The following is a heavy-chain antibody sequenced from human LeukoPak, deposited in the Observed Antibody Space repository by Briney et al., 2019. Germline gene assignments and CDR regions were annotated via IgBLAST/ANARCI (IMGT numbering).Heavy chain of an antibody. D-gene: IGHD4-17*01. CDR2: IYYSGST. Sequence: TSETLSLTCTVSGGSISSYYWSWVRQPPGEGLEWIGYIYYSGSTKHNPSLESRVTMSVDTSKTQFSLKLSSVTAADTAVYYCARTYGDDAFDIWGQGTMVTVSS. J-gene: IGHJ3*02. CDR1: GGSISSYY. CDR3: ARTYGDDAFDI. V-gene: IGHV4-59*01.